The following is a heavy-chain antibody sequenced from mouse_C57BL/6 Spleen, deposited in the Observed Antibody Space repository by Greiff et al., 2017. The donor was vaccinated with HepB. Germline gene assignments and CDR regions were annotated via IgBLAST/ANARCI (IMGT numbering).Heavy chain of an antibody. D-gene: IGHD1-1*01. CDR2: ISSGSSTI. Sequence: EVQRVESGGGLVKPGGSLKLSCAASGFTFSDYGMHWVRQAPEKGLEWVAYISSGSSTIYYADTVKGRFTISRDNAKNTLFLQMTSLRSEDTAMYYCARRTTEYYYAMDYWGQGTSVTVSS. V-gene: IGHV5-17*01. CDR3: ARRTTEYYYAMDY. J-gene: IGHJ4*01. CDR1: GFTFSDYG.